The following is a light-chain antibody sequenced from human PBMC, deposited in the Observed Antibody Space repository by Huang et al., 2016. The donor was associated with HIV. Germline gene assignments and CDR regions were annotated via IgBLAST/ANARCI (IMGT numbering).Light chain of an antibody. V-gene: IGKV3-15*01. J-gene: IGKJ2*01. CDR2: GAS. CDR3: QQYNNWPPGSYT. CDR1: QSVGRN. Sequence: EIVMTQSPATLSVSPGERATLSCRASQSVGRNLAWYQQKPGQAPRLLIYGASTRATGITARFSGSGSGTEFTLTISSLQSEDFAVYYCQQYNNWPPGSYTFGQGTKLEIK.